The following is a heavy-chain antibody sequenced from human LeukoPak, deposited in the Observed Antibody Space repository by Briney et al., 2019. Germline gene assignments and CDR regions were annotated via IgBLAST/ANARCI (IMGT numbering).Heavy chain of an antibody. Sequence: GGSLRLSCAASGFTFSSYSMNWVRQAPGKGLEWVSSISSSSSYIYYADSAKGRFTISRDNAKNSLYLQMNSLRAEDTAVYYCARERVYCSGGSCYGGGANNWGQGTLVTVSS. V-gene: IGHV3-21*01. D-gene: IGHD2-15*01. J-gene: IGHJ4*02. CDR2: ISSSSSYI. CDR1: GFTFSSYS. CDR3: ARERVYCSGGSCYGGGANN.